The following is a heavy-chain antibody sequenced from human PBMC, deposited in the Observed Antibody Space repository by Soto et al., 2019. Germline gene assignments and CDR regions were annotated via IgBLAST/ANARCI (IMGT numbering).Heavy chain of an antibody. J-gene: IGHJ4*02. D-gene: IGHD2-15*01. CDR1: GAYMRNDYYY. CDR3: ARWVEVSLDYFDS. CDR2: MHHSGRT. Sequence: PSETLSLTCTVSGAYMRNDYYYWSWVRQNPGKDLEWIGHMHHSGRTHYNPSLKSRVAISVDTSKNQFSLYLNSLTAADTAVYYCARWVEVSLDYFDSWGQGTPVTVSS. V-gene: IGHV4-31*03.